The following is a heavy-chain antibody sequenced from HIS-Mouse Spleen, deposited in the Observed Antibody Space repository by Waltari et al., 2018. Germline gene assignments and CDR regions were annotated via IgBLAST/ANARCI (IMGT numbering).Heavy chain of an antibody. D-gene: IGHD2-8*01. J-gene: IGHJ1*01. CDR2: IYHSGST. CDR1: GYSISSGYY. V-gene: IGHV4-38-2*02. Sequence: QVQLQESGPGLVKPSETLSLTCTVSGYSISSGYYWGWIRQPPGKGLEWIGSIYHSGSTYYNPSIKSRVTISVDTSKNQFSLKLSSVTAADTAVYYCARDSWAYAIEYFQHWGQGTLVTVSS. CDR3: ARDSWAYAIEYFQH.